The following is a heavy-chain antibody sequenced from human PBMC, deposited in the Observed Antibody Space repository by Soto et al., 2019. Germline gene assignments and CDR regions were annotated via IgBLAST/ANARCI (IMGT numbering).Heavy chain of an antibody. Sequence: SETLSLTCAVYGGSFSGYYWSWIRQPPGKGLEWIGEINHSGSTNYNPSLKSRVTMSVDTSKNQFSLKLSSVTAADTAVYYCVRVWFGELLPYYYYYMDVWGKGTTVTVSS. V-gene: IGHV4-34*01. J-gene: IGHJ6*03. CDR2: INHSGST. CDR1: GGSFSGYY. CDR3: VRVWFGELLPYYYYYMDV. D-gene: IGHD3-10*01.